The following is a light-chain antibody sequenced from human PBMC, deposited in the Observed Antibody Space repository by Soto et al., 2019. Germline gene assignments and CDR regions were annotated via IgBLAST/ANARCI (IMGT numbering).Light chain of an antibody. J-gene: IGKJ3*01. CDR2: AAS. Sequence: DIQMTQSPSSLSASVGDRVTITCRASQSISSYLNWYQQKPGKAPKLLIYAASSLQSGVPSRFSGSGSGTDFTLTISSVQPEDVATYYCQQSYNTLHTFGPGTKVDIK. CDR3: QQSYNTLHT. V-gene: IGKV1-39*01. CDR1: QSISSY.